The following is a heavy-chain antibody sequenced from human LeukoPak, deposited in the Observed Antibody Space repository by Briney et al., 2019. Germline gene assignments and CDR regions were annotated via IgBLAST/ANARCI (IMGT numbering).Heavy chain of an antibody. J-gene: IGHJ6*02. CDR3: ARGGRYIRRRLDV. CDR2: IYYSGGS. Sequence: SETLTLTCTVSGGSISSYYWSWIRQPPGKGLEWIGYIYYSGGSNYNPSLKNRVTISVDTSKNQFSLTLSSETAADTAVYYCARGGRYIRRRLDVWGQGTTVTVSS. CDR1: GGSISSYY. V-gene: IGHV4-59*01. D-gene: IGHD3-16*01.